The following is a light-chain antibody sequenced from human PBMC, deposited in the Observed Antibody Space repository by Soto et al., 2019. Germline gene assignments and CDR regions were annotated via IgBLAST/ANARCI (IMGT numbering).Light chain of an antibody. J-gene: IGLJ2*01. V-gene: IGLV1-47*01. CDR1: SSNIGSNY. CDR2: RNN. CDR3: AAWDDSLSGLV. Sequence: QSVLTQPPSASGTPGQRVTISCSGSSSNIGSNYVYWYQQIPGTAPRLLIYRNNQRPSGVPDQFSGSKSGTSASLAISGLRSEDEADYYSAAWDDSLSGLVFGGGTQLTVL.